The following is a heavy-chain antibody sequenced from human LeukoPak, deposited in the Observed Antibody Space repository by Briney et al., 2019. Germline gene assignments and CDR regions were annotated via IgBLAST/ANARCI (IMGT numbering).Heavy chain of an antibody. CDR3: AKDGPASGWRDFDY. D-gene: IGHD6-19*01. J-gene: IGHJ4*02. Sequence: GGSLRLSCAASGFTFDDYAMHWVRQVPGKGLEWVSGISWNSGSIGYADSVKGRFTISRDNAKNSLYLQMNSLRAEDTALYYCAKDGPASGWRDFDYWGQGTLVTVSS. CDR2: ISWNSGSI. CDR1: GFTFDDYA. V-gene: IGHV3-9*01.